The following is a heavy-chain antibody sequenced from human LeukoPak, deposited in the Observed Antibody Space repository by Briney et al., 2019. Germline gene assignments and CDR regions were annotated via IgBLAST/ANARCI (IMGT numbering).Heavy chain of an antibody. D-gene: IGHD3-10*01. J-gene: IGHJ4*02. V-gene: IGHV4-34*01. Sequence: SETLSLTCAVSGGPFSGYFWSWIRQSSGKGLEWIGEIHNSGTTNYNPSLNSRVTISEDTSKNQFYLNLSSVTAADTAVYYCARRYYYNLGGFPFDFWGQGTLVTVSS. CDR2: IHNSGTT. CDR3: ARRYYYNLGGFPFDF. CDR1: GGPFSGYF.